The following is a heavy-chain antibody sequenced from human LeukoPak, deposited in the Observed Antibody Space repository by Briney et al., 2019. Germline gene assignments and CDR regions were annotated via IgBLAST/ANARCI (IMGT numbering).Heavy chain of an antibody. V-gene: IGHV4-30-4*01. CDR1: GGSISSGDYY. CDR2: IYYSGST. Sequence: PSQTLSLTCTVSGGSISSGDYYWSWIRQPPGKGLEWIGYIYYSGSTYYNPSLKSRVTISVDTSKNQFSLKLSSVTAADTAVYCCASESAVVRGVITYYYGMDVWGQGTTVTVSS. D-gene: IGHD3-10*01. J-gene: IGHJ6*02. CDR3: ASESAVVRGVITYYYGMDV.